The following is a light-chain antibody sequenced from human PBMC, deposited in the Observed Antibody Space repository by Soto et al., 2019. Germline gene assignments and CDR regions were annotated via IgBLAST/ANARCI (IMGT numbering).Light chain of an antibody. CDR3: AAWDDSLNGPV. CDR1: SSTFGSNA. J-gene: IGLJ2*01. Sequence: QSVLTQPPSASGTPGQRVAISCSGSSSTFGSNAVNWYQQLPGTAPKLLIYDNDQRPSGVPDRFSGSKSGTSASLAISGLQSDDAADYYRAAWDDSLNGPVFGGGTKLTVL. V-gene: IGLV1-44*01. CDR2: DND.